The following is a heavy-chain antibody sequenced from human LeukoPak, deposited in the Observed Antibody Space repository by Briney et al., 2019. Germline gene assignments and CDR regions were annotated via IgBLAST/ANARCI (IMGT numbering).Heavy chain of an antibody. J-gene: IGHJ4*02. V-gene: IGHV4-34*01. CDR1: GWTFRRYS. CDR2: SNHSGSS. Sequence: PSETLSLTCAVYGWTFRRYSWSWVRQPPGKGLEWIGESNHSGSSRYSPSLKSRVTMSLDTSKNQFSLRLSSVTAADTAVYYCASAPNYHTSTGPDHWGQGILVTVSS. D-gene: IGHD2-8*02. CDR3: ASAPNYHTSTGPDH.